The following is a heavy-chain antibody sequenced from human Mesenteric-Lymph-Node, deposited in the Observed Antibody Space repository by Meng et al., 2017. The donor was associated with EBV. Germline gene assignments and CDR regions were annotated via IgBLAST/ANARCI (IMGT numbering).Heavy chain of an antibody. CDR2: VNHAGTT. Sequence: QVQLQQWGAGLLKPSGTLSLTCAVYGGSFSDYYWTWIRQPPGKGLEWIGEVNHAGTTIYNPSLESRVTISVDTSKNQFSLKLTSVTAADTAVYFCAALGSFASSIDPWGQGTLVTASS. D-gene: IGHD3-16*01. V-gene: IGHV4-34*01. CDR3: AALGSFASSIDP. CDR1: GGSFSDYY. J-gene: IGHJ5*02.